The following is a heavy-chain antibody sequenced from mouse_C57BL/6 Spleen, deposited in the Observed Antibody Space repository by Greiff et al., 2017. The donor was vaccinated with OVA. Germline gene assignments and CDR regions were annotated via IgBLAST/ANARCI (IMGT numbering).Heavy chain of an antibody. CDR3: ARVAVVKGDYFDY. CDR2: IWTGGGT. Sequence: VQLVESGPGLVAPSQSLSITCTVSGFPLTSYAISWVRQPPGKGLEWLGVIWTGGGTNYNSALKSRLSISKDNSKSQVFLKMNSRQTDDTARYYCARVAVVKGDYFDYWGQGTTLTVSS. V-gene: IGHV2-9-1*01. J-gene: IGHJ2*01. CDR1: GFPLTSYA. D-gene: IGHD1-1*01.